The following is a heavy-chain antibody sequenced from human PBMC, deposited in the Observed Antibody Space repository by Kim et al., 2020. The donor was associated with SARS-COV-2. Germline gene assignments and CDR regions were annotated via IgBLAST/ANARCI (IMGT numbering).Heavy chain of an antibody. CDR3: ARSCYDILTGPSSDWFDP. J-gene: IGHJ5*02. V-gene: IGHV4-34*01. Sequence: KSRVTISVDTSKNQFSLKLSSVTAADTAVYYCARSCYDILTGPSSDWFDPWGQGTLVTVSS. D-gene: IGHD3-9*01.